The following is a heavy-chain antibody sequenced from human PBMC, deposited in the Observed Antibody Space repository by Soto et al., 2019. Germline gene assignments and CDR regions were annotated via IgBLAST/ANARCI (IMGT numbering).Heavy chain of an antibody. CDR2: INPEGSAE. V-gene: IGHV3-7*02. Sequence: EMQLVESGGALVQPGGSLRLSCAASGFTFSSSWMAWVRQAPGKGLEWVANINPEGSAEYYVDSVKGRFTISRDNAKNSLYLQMNSLSLEDTALYYCASRGVWCFDFWGQGTLVSISS. J-gene: IGHJ4*02. CDR1: GFTFSSSW. CDR3: ASRGVWCFDF. D-gene: IGHD2-8*02.